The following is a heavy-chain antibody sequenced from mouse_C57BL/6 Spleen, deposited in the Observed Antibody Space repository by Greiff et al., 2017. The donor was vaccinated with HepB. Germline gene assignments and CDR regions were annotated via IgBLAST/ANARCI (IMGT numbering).Heavy chain of an antibody. V-gene: IGHV5-4*01. Sequence: EVQRVESGGGLVKPGGSLKLSCAASGFTFSSYAMTWVRQTPEKRLEWVATISDGGSYTYYPDNVKGRFTISRDNAKNNLYLQMSHLKSEDTAMYYCARDRDYDYDGIRWYFDVWGTGTTVTVSS. CDR2: ISDGGSYT. D-gene: IGHD2-4*01. CDR1: GFTFSSYA. J-gene: IGHJ1*03. CDR3: ARDRDYDYDGIRWYFDV.